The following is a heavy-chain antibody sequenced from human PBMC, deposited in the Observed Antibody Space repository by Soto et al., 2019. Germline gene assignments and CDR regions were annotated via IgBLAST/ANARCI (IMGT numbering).Heavy chain of an antibody. V-gene: IGHV1-69*13. CDR2: IIPIFGTA. CDR1: GGTFSSYA. CDR3: ARDNPTIFGVVIRGPDHYYYGMDV. Sequence: AVKVSCKASGGTFSSYAISWVRQAPGQGLEWMGGIIPIFGTANYAQKFQGRVTITADESTSTAYMELSSLRSEDTAVYYCARDNPTIFGVVIRGPDHYYYGMDVWGQGTTVTVSS. D-gene: IGHD3-3*01. J-gene: IGHJ6*02.